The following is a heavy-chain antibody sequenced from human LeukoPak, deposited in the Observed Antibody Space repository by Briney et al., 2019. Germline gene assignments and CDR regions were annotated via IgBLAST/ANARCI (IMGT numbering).Heavy chain of an antibody. V-gene: IGHV3-23*01. CDR2: ISGSGGST. CDR3: AKAPRFGDHAAEYFYYYMDV. J-gene: IGHJ6*03. CDR1: GFTFSSYA. D-gene: IGHD3-16*01. Sequence: QPWGSLRLSCAASGFTFSSYAMSWVRQAPGKGLEWVSAISGSGGSTYYADSVKGRFTISRDNSKNTLYVQMNSLRVDDTAVYYCAKAPRFGDHAAEYFYYYMDVWGKGTTVTVSS.